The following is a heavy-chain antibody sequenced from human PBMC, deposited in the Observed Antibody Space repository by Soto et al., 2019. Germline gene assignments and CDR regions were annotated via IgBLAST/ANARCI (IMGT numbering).Heavy chain of an antibody. J-gene: IGHJ5*02. Sequence: QVQLVQSGAEVKKPGASVKVSCKASGYTFTNYGISWVRQAPGQGLEWMGWISAYNGNTKYAQKLQGRVTMTTDTSTSTAYMALRSLRSDDTAVYYCARGVGSGSYYNQYNWFDPWGQGTLVTVSS. CDR3: ARGVGSGSYYNQYNWFDP. CDR1: GYTFTNYG. D-gene: IGHD3-10*01. CDR2: ISAYNGNT. V-gene: IGHV1-18*01.